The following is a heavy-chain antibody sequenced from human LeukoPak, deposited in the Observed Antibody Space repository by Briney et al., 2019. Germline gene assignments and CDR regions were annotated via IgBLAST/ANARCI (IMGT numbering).Heavy chain of an antibody. V-gene: IGHV4-59*01. J-gene: IGHJ5*02. Sequence: SETLSLTCTVSGGSISSYYWSWIRQPPGKGLEWIGYIYYSGSTNYIPSLKSRVTISVDTSKNQFSLKLSSVTAADTAVYYCARIGGNSVHPTGWFDPWGQGTLVTVSS. D-gene: IGHD2-21*02. CDR3: ARIGGNSVHPTGWFDP. CDR1: GGSISSYY. CDR2: IYYSGST.